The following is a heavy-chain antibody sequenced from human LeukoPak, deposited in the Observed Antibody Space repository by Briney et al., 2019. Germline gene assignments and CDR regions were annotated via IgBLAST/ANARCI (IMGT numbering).Heavy chain of an antibody. D-gene: IGHD5-24*01. Sequence: ASVKVSCKASGYTFTTYGFSWVRQAPGRGLEWMGIINPSGGSTSYAQKFQGRVTMTRDTSTSTVYMELSSLRSEDTAVYYCARDSREKMYYFDYWGQGTLVTVSS. CDR3: ARDSREKMYYFDY. CDR1: GYTFTTYG. J-gene: IGHJ4*02. CDR2: INPSGGST. V-gene: IGHV1-46*01.